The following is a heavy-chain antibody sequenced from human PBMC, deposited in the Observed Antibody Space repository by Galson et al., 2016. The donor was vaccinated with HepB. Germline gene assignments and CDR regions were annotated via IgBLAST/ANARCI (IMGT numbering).Heavy chain of an antibody. D-gene: IGHD3-16*01. Sequence: SLRLSCAASGFTFSSHAVSWVRQAPGKGLEWVSTIGGSGRTTHYADSVKGRFTVSRDNSKDTLYLQMNSLRVEDTALYYCASLLRGYYFDSWGHGTLVTVSS. CDR2: IGGSGRTT. CDR3: ASLLRGYYFDS. V-gene: IGHV3-23*01. CDR1: GFTFSSHA. J-gene: IGHJ4*01.